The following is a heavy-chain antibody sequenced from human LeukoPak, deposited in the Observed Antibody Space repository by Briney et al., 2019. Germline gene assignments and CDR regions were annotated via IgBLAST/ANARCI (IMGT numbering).Heavy chain of an antibody. CDR3: AKVKGKSSSWYYFDY. V-gene: IGHV3-23*01. Sequence: GGSLRLSCAASGFTFSSYGMSWVRQAPGKGLEWVSTISGSGGSTYYADSVKGRFTISRDNSKNTLYLQMNSLRAEDTAVYYCAKVKGKSSSWYYFDYWGQGTLVTVSS. CDR2: ISGSGGST. CDR1: GFTFSSYG. D-gene: IGHD6-13*01. J-gene: IGHJ4*02.